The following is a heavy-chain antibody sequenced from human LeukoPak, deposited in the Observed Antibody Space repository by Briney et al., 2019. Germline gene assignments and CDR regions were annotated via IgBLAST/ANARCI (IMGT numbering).Heavy chain of an antibody. CDR3: AKQGYSSSWNHFDY. CDR1: GFTFTSYA. Sequence: PGGSLRRYSAASGFTFTSYARSWLRQAPGKGLEWVSAISGSGGSTYYADSVKGRFTTSRDNSKNTLYLQMNSLRAEDTAVHYCAKQGYSSSWNHFDYWGQGTLVTVSS. V-gene: IGHV3-23*01. J-gene: IGHJ4*02. CDR2: ISGSGGST. D-gene: IGHD6-13*01.